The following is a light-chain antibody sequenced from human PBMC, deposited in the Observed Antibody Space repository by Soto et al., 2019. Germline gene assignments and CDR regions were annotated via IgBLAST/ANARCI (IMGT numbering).Light chain of an antibody. CDR3: QQSDSLPIT. Sequence: DIPMTQSPSSLSASVGDRVTITCRASQDISNYLNLYQQRPGKAPKLLIYDASNLERGVPSRFSGTRSGTHVTFAITSLQPEDVATYYCQQSDSLPITFGQGTRLEI. CDR2: DAS. J-gene: IGKJ5*01. CDR1: QDISNY. V-gene: IGKV1-33*01.